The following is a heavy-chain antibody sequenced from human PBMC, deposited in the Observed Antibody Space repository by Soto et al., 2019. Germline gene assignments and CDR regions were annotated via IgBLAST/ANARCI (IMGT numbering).Heavy chain of an antibody. J-gene: IGHJ6*02. V-gene: IGHV1-69*01. CDR2: IIPMFGTT. CDR3: ARENSIASLSYYYGMEV. CDR1: GGTFTGNP. D-gene: IGHD6-6*01. Sequence: QVQLVQSGAEVKKPGSSVKVSCKASGGTFTGNPISWVRQAPGRGLEWMGGIIPMFGTTNYAQKFQGRVTITADESTTTAYMELNSLRSEDTAVYYCARENSIASLSYYYGMEVWGQGPTVTVSS.